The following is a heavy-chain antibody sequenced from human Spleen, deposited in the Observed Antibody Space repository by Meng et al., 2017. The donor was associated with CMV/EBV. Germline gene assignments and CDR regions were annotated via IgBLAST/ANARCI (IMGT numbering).Heavy chain of an antibody. V-gene: IGHV3-21*01. CDR3: ARGYTAMVTSGRQ. Sequence: GESLKISCAASGFTFSSYSMNWVRQAPGKGLEWVSSISSSSSYIYYADSVKGRFTISRDNAKNSLYLQMNSLRAEDTAVYYCARGYTAMVTSGRQGGQGTLVTVSS. J-gene: IGHJ4*02. CDR2: ISSSSSYI. D-gene: IGHD5-18*01. CDR1: GFTFSSYS.